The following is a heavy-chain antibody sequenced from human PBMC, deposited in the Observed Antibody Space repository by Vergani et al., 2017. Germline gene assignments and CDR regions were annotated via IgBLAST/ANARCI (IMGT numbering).Heavy chain of an antibody. Sequence: EVQLLESGGGLVQPGGSLRLSCAASGFTFSNYAMSWVRQAPGKGLEWVSAISGSGGSTYYADSVKGRFTISRDNFKNTLYLEMNSLRAEDTAVYYCAVAGFLESDSGFDYWGQGTLVTVCS. V-gene: IGHV3-23*01. D-gene: IGHD3-3*01. J-gene: IGHJ4*02. CDR3: AVAGFLESDSGFDY. CDR1: GFTFSNYA. CDR2: ISGSGGST.